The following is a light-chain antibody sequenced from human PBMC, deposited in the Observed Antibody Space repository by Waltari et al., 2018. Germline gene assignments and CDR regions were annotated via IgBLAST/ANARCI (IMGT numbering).Light chain of an antibody. V-gene: IGLV3-1*01. CDR2: QDV. J-gene: IGLJ1*01. Sequence: SYELTLPPSVSVSPVQNATITSSGAHLGTKYTCGYQQKTGQSPVLIIDQDVKRPSGVPERFSASISGNTATLTISGAQALDEADYYCQVWDTSLNYVFGAGTKVTVL. CDR3: QVWDTSLNYV. CDR1: HLGTKY.